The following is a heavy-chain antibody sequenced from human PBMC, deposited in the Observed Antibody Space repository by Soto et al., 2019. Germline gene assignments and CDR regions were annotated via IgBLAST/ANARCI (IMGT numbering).Heavy chain of an antibody. CDR1: GFTFTTYW. CDR3: VRGGHGSGSYLGSY. J-gene: IGHJ4*02. Sequence: GSLRLSCVASGFTFTTYWMSWVRQAPGKGLEWVANIRQDGGAQYYVDSVKGRFTISRDNAKNSVYLQMDSLRAEDTAVYYCVRGGHGSGSYLGSYWGQGILVTVSS. CDR2: IRQDGGAQ. D-gene: IGHD3-10*01. V-gene: IGHV3-7*03.